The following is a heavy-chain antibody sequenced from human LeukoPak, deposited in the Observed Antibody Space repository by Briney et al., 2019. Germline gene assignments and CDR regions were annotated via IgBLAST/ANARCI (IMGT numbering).Heavy chain of an antibody. CDR1: GGSISSSSYY. CDR3: ARVIGVVA. CDR2: IYYSGST. Sequence: SETLSLTCTVSGGSISSSSYYWGWIRQPPGKGLEWIGSIYYSGSTYYNPSLESRVTISVDTSKNQFSLKLSSVTAADTAVYYCARVIGVVAWGQGTLVTVSS. J-gene: IGHJ5*02. D-gene: IGHD2-15*01. V-gene: IGHV4-39*07.